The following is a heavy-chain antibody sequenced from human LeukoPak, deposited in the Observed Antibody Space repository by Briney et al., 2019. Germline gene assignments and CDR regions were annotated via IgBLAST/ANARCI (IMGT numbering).Heavy chain of an antibody. J-gene: IGHJ5*02. CDR1: GYTFTGYY. D-gene: IGHD3-3*01. CDR3: ARGGYDFWSGYSPYNWFDP. V-gene: IGHV1-2*02. CDR2: INPNSGGT. Sequence: APVKVSCKASGYTFTGYYMHWVRQAPGQGLEWMGWINPNSGGTNYAQKFQGRVTMTRDTSISTAYMELSRLRSDDTAVYYCARGGYDFWSGYSPYNWFDPWGQGTLVTVSS.